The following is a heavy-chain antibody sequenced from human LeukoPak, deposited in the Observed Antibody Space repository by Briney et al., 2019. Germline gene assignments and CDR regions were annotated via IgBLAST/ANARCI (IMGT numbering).Heavy chain of an antibody. CDR3: ARELVVGPAEYFQH. Sequence: GGSLRLSCTASGFTFSSSLMSWVRQAPGKGLEWVANIYPGGSEKYYLGSVKGRFTISRDNAKNSMYRQMKNLRAEDTAVYYCARELVVGPAEYFQHWGQGTLVTVSS. V-gene: IGHV3-7*01. J-gene: IGHJ1*01. D-gene: IGHD2-8*02. CDR1: GFTFSSSL. CDR2: IYPGGSEK.